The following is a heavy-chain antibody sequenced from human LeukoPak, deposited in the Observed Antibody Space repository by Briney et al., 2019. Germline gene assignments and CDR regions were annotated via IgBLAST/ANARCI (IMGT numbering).Heavy chain of an antibody. CDR2: ISTSGST. CDR3: ARVSHYYDSSDYYYVRAFDI. J-gene: IGHJ3*02. D-gene: IGHD3-22*01. Sequence: ASETLSLTRTVSGGSISSYYWSWIWQPAGKGLEWIGRISTSGSTNYNPSLKSRVTMSVDTSNNQFSLKLSSVTAADTAVYYCARVSHYYDSSDYYYVRAFDIWGQGTMVTVSS. CDR1: GGSISSYY. V-gene: IGHV4-4*07.